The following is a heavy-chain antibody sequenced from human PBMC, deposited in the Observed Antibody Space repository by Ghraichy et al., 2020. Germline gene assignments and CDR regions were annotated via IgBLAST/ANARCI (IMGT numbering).Heavy chain of an antibody. CDR3: ARGGMRSTTFWNLDL. CDR1: GFTIDTYW. J-gene: IGHJ2*01. Sequence: GGSLRLSCAVSGFTIDTYWMHWVRQVPGTGLVWVSRIDNDGSTNYADSVKGRFTISRDTAQNTLYLQMESLRAEDAAVYYCARGGMRSTTFWNLDLWGRGTLVTVSS. V-gene: IGHV3-74*01. CDR2: IDNDGST. D-gene: IGHD2/OR15-2a*01.